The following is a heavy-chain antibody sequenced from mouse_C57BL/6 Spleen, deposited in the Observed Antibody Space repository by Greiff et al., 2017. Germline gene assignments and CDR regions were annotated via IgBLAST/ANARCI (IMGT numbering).Heavy chain of an antibody. Sequence: QVQLQQPGAELVKPGASVKMSCKASGYTFPSYWITWVKQRPGQGLEWIGDIYPGSGSTNYNEKFKSKATLTVDTSSSTAYMQLSSLTSEDSAVYYCARRGYDYDDYFDYWGQGTTLTVSS. D-gene: IGHD2-4*01. CDR2: IYPGSGST. CDR3: ARRGYDYDDYFDY. CDR1: GYTFPSYW. J-gene: IGHJ2*01. V-gene: IGHV1-55*01.